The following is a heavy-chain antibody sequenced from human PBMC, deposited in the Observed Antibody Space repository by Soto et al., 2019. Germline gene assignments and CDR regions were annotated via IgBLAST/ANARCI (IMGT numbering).Heavy chain of an antibody. J-gene: IGHJ4*02. Sequence: ASVKVSCKASGYTFTGYYMHWVRQAPGQGLEWMGWINPNSGGTNYAQKFQGWVTMTRDTSISTAYMELSRLRSDDTAVYYCARDLAGTGSGLLYWGQGTLVTVSS. CDR2: INPNSGGT. CDR3: ARDLAGTGSGLLY. D-gene: IGHD6-19*01. V-gene: IGHV1-2*04. CDR1: GYTFTGYY.